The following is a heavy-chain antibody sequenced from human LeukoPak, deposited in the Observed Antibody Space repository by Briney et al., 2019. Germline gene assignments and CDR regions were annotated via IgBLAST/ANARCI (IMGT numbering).Heavy chain of an antibody. D-gene: IGHD6-19*01. CDR3: ANTKKTVAVAGVDY. CDR1: GFTFSGSA. Sequence: QSGGSLRLSCVVSGFTFSGSAVHWVRQAQGKGLEWVSTISGNAGSTYYADSVKGRFTISRDNSKNTLYLQMNSLRAEDTAVYYCANTKKTVAVAGVDYWGQGTLVTVSS. CDR2: ISGNAGST. J-gene: IGHJ4*02. V-gene: IGHV3-23*01.